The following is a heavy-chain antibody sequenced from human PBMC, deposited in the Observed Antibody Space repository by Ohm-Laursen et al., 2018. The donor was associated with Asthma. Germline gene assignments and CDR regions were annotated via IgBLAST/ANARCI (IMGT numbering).Heavy chain of an antibody. D-gene: IGHD3-16*01. CDR3: AAWGPRIY. CDR1: GFTFSNYN. V-gene: IGHV3-48*01. CDR2: ITTGSSTI. Sequence: SLRLSCLASGFTFSNYNMIWVRQAPGKGLDWVSSITTGSSTIYYADSVRGRFTVSTDKVTNSLYLQINSLRPGDTAVYYCAAWGPRIYWGRGTLVTASS. J-gene: IGHJ4*02.